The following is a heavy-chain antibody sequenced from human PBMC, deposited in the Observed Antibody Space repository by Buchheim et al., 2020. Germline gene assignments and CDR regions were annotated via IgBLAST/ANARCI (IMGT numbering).Heavy chain of an antibody. CDR1: GFTFKNHA. D-gene: IGHD3-22*01. CDR3: AKYHNSGYYSLSHFDY. Sequence: EVRLLESGGGLVQPGGSLRLSCAASGFTFKNHAMSWVRQTPGKRLEWVSAVSDDASSTLYTDSVKGRFTISRDNSESTLFLQMNNVRAEDTAQYYCAKYHNSGYYSLSHFDYWGQGTL. J-gene: IGHJ4*02. V-gene: IGHV3-23*01. CDR2: VSDDASST.